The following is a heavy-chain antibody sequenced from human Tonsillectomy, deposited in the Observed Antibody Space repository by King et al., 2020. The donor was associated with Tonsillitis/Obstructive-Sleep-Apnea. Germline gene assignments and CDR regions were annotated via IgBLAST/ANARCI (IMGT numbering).Heavy chain of an antibody. CDR2: IKQDGSEK. Sequence: EVQLVESGGGLVQPGGSLRLSCAASGFTFSSYWMSWVRQAPGKGLEWVANIKQDGSEKYYVDSVKGRFTISRDKAKNSLYLQMNSLRAEDTAVYYCAREEDIVATIGGDYWGQGTLVTVSS. V-gene: IGHV3-7*01. J-gene: IGHJ4*02. D-gene: IGHD5-12*01. CDR1: GFTFSSYW. CDR3: AREEDIVATIGGDY.